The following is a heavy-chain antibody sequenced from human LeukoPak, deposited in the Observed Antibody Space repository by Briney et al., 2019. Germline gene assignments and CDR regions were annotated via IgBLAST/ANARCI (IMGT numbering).Heavy chain of an antibody. J-gene: IGHJ4*02. CDR1: GGSISGHS. Sequence: SETLSLTCAVYGGSISGHSWTWIRQPPGKGLEWIGEMNHSEGANYNPSLESRLTMSVDSSKNQFSLKLSSVSAADTAVYYCTRWGSWPYDYWGQGTLVTVSS. D-gene: IGHD6-13*01. CDR2: MNHSEGA. CDR3: TRWGSWPYDY. V-gene: IGHV4-34*01.